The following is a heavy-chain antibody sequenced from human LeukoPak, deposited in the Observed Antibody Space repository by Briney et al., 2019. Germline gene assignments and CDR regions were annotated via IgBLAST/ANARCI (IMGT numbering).Heavy chain of an antibody. CDR2: ISSNGGST. Sequence: GGSLRLSCAASGFTFSDYYMSWIRQAPGKGLEYVSAISSNGGSTYYANSVKGRFTISRDNSKNTLYLQMGSLRAEDMAVYYCARDSPLVGASDYWGQGTLVTVSS. D-gene: IGHD1-26*01. J-gene: IGHJ4*02. CDR3: ARDSPLVGASDY. V-gene: IGHV3-64*01. CDR1: GFTFSDYY.